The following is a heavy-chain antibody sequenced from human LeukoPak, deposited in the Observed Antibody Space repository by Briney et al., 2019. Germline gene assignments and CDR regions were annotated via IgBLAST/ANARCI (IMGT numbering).Heavy chain of an antibody. CDR3: AREGGAGSYHFDS. CDR2: INTSGRT. D-gene: IGHD3-10*01. Sequence: PSETLSLTCTVSGDSMDSYYWSWIRQPAGKGLEWIGRINTSGRTLYNPSLKSRVTMSLDTSKKQFSLNLNSMTAADTAVYYCAREGGAGSYHFDSWGQGTLVTVSS. CDR1: GDSMDSYY. J-gene: IGHJ5*01. V-gene: IGHV4-4*07.